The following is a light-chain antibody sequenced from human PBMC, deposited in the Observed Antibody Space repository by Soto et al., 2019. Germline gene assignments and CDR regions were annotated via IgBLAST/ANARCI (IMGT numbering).Light chain of an antibody. J-gene: IGKJ4*01. CDR1: QSVSTK. CDR2: GES. CDR3: QIYNTSLLT. Sequence: SPATXSVATTQRAPLTCRVSQSVSTKSAWYKKKTRQDXRXXXYGESTRATGIQARFSASGSGKEFNLNISSLQSQDFAVYYCQIYNTSLLTVGGGTKVDI. V-gene: IGKV3-15*01.